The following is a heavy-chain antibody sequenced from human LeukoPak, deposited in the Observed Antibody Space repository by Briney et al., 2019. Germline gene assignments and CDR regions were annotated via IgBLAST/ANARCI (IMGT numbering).Heavy chain of an antibody. CDR3: ARSYDTVGRFDY. CDR1: GFTFSSYG. V-gene: IGHV4-38-2*01. D-gene: IGHD3-22*01. Sequence: PGGSLRLSCAASGFTFSSYGMSWIRQPPGKGLEWIGSIYYSGSTYYNPSLKSRVTISVDTSKNQFSLKLSSVTAADTAVYYCARSYDTVGRFDYWGQETLVTVSS. J-gene: IGHJ4*02. CDR2: IYYSGST.